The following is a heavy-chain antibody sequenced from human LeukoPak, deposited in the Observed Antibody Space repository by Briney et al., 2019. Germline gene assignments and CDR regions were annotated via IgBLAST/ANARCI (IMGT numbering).Heavy chain of an antibody. D-gene: IGHD3-22*01. CDR1: GFTFSSHA. Sequence: SGGSLGLSCAASGFTFSSHAMNWVRQAPGKGLEWVSGISGSATNTYYADSVKGRFTISRDNSKNTLYVQMNSLRPDDTAVYYCAKDSSDYYFDYWGQGTLVTVSS. J-gene: IGHJ4*02. V-gene: IGHV3-23*01. CDR3: AKDSSDYYFDY. CDR2: ISGSATNT.